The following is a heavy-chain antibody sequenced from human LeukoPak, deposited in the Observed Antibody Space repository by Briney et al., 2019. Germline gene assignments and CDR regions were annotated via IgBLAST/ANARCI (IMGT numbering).Heavy chain of an antibody. Sequence: GGSLRLSCAASGFTFSSYSMNWVRQAPGKELEWVSSISSSSSYIYYADSVKGRFTISRDNAKNSLYLQMNSLRAEDTAVYYCATAPRFYDYVWGSYQEFDYWGQGTLVAVSS. CDR2: ISSSSSYI. J-gene: IGHJ4*02. CDR1: GFTFSSYS. D-gene: IGHD3-16*01. V-gene: IGHV3-21*01. CDR3: ATAPRFYDYVWGSYQEFDY.